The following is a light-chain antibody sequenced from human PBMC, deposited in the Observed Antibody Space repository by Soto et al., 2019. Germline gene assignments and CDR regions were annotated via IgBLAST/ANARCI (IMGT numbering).Light chain of an antibody. Sequence: EIVLTQSPAILSVSPGARAPLSCRASQSISRSLAWYQQKPGQAPRLLISDASTRATGIPARFSGSGSGTEFTLTISSLQSEDFALYYCHQYNSWPPGTFGQGTKVDI. CDR2: DAS. V-gene: IGKV3-15*01. CDR3: HQYNSWPPGT. J-gene: IGKJ2*01. CDR1: QSISRS.